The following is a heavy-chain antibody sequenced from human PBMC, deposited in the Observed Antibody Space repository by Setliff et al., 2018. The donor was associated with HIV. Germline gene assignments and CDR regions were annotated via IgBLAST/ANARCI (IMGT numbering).Heavy chain of an antibody. CDR1: GFNFDDYA. CDR3: ATYRSMIRQALDAFDI. V-gene: IGHV3-53*01. J-gene: IGHJ3*02. Sequence: PGGSLRLSCVASGFNFDDYAMSWVRQAPGKGLEWVSVIYSGGSTYYADSVKGRFTISRDNSKNTLYLQMNSLRAEDTAVYYCATYRSMIRQALDAFDIWGQGTMVTVSS. CDR2: IYSGGST. D-gene: IGHD3-22*01.